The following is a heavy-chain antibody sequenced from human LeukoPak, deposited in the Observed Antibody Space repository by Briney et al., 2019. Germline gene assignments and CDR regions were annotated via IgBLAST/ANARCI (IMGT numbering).Heavy chain of an antibody. CDR3: ARARPFFDY. Sequence: SETLSLICTVSGGSISSSAYYWGWIRQPPGKGLEWIGSIYYTGSTYYNPSLKSRVTISVDKAKKQFSLKLSSVTAADTAVYYCARARPFFDYWGQGTLVTVSS. CDR1: GGSISSSAYY. CDR2: IYYTGST. V-gene: IGHV4-39*01. J-gene: IGHJ4*02.